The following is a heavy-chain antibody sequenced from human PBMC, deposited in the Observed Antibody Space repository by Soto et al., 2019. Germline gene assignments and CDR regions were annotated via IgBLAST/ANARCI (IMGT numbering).Heavy chain of an antibody. CDR2: ISGSGGST. J-gene: IGHJ4*02. D-gene: IGHD3-10*01. Sequence: GGSLRLSCAASGFTFSSYAMSWVRQAPGKGLEWVSAISGSGGSTYYADSVKGRFTISRDNSKNTLYLQMNSLRAEDTAVYYCAKDRKTYYYGSGSHYFDYRGQGTLGTVSS. CDR1: GFTFSSYA. V-gene: IGHV3-23*01. CDR3: AKDRKTYYYGSGSHYFDY.